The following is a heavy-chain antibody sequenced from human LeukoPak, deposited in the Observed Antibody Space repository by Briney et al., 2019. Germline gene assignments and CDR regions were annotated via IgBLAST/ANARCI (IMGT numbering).Heavy chain of an antibody. CDR3: ASGYNWKDHFDY. D-gene: IGHD1-1*01. V-gene: IGHV3-21*01. CDR1: GFTFSSYS. CDR2: ISSSSSYI. J-gene: IGHJ4*02. Sequence: GGSLRLSCAASGFTFSSYSMNWVRQAPGKGLEWVSSISSSSSYIYYADSVKGRFTISRDNAKNSLYLRMNSLRAEDTAVYYCASGYNWKDHFDYWGQGTPVTVSS.